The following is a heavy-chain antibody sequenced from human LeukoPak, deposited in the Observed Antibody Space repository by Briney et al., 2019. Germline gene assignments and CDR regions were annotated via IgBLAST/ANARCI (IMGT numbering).Heavy chain of an antibody. J-gene: IGHJ4*02. Sequence: GGSLRLSCAVSGFTFRMYWMSWVRQAPGKGLEWVANIKQDGSEKYYVDSVKGRFTISRDNAKNLLYLQVNSLRAEDTAVYYCARDGIVDWSFDYWGPGTLVTVSS. CDR1: GFTFRMYW. V-gene: IGHV3-7*01. D-gene: IGHD3/OR15-3a*01. CDR3: ARDGIVDWSFDY. CDR2: IKQDGSEK.